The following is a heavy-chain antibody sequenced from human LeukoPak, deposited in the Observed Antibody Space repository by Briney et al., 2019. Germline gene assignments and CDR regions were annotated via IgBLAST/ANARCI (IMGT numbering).Heavy chain of an antibody. J-gene: IGHJ4*02. Sequence: ASVKVSCKASGYNFNRYGISWVRQAPGQGLEWMGWISVYNGKTNYAEKIQDRVNMTTDTSTSTAYMELRSLRSDDTAVYYCARDPLRLTGDFDYWGQGTLVTVSS. V-gene: IGHV1-18*01. CDR3: ARDPLRLTGDFDY. CDR2: ISVYNGKT. CDR1: GYNFNRYG. D-gene: IGHD7-27*01.